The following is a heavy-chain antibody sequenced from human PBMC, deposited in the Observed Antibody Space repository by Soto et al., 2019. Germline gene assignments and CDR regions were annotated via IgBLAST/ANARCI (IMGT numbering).Heavy chain of an antibody. CDR2: IIPILGTA. J-gene: IGHJ4*02. Sequence: QVQLVQSGAEVKKPGSSVKVSCKASGGTFSSYAISWVRQAPGQGLEWMGGIIPILGTANYAQKFQGRVTITADESTSTAYIELSSLRSEDTAVYYCASRVGGLNVDIVATIIYYFDYWGQGTLVTVSS. V-gene: IGHV1-69*01. CDR3: ASRVGGLNVDIVATIIYYFDY. CDR1: GGTFSSYA. D-gene: IGHD5-12*01.